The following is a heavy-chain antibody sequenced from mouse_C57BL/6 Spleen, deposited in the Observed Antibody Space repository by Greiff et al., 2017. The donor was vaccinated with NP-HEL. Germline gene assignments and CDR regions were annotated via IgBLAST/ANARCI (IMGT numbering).Heavy chain of an antibody. Sequence: EVQGVESGGGLVKPGGSLKLSCAASGFTFSDYGMHWVRQAPEKGLEWVAYISSGSSTIYYADTVKGRFTISRDNAKNTLVLQMTSLRSEDTAMYYGASTYRTWFDYWGQGTTLTVSS. V-gene: IGHV5-17*01. D-gene: IGHD2-14*01. J-gene: IGHJ2*01. CDR1: GFTFSDYG. CDR2: ISSGSSTI. CDR3: ASTYRTWFDY.